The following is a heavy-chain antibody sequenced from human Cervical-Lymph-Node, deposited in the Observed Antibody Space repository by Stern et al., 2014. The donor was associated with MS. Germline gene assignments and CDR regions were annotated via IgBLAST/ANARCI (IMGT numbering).Heavy chain of an antibody. V-gene: IGHV1-46*03. Sequence: QDQLVQSGPEVMKPGASVKLSCKTSGYTFTSNFLHWVRQAPGRGLEWMAIINPDGGKTTYAQKFQGRATLTRDTSTRTFYMHLSSLQSEDTAVYYCAREVEATGLKYFDYWGQGTLVTVSS. CDR1: GYTFTSNF. J-gene: IGHJ4*02. D-gene: IGHD6-13*01. CDR2: INPDGGKT. CDR3: AREVEATGLKYFDY.